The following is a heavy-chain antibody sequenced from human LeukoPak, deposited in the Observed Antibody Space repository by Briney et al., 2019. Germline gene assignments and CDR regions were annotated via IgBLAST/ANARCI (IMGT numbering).Heavy chain of an antibody. Sequence: GGSLRLSCAASGFTFSNYAMSWVRQAPGKGLEWVSAISGSGGSTYYADYVKGRFTISRDNSKNTLYLQMNSLRAEDTAVYYCAKSSGVTIFGVVDNAFDIWGQGTMVTVSS. CDR2: ISGSGGST. J-gene: IGHJ3*02. CDR1: GFTFSNYA. CDR3: AKSSGVTIFGVVDNAFDI. V-gene: IGHV3-23*01. D-gene: IGHD3-3*01.